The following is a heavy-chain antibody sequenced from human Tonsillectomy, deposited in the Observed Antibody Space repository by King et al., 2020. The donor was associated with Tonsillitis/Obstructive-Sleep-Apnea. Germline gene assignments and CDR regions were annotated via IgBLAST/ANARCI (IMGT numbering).Heavy chain of an antibody. CDR2: ISGGSTYT. Sequence: VQLVESGGGLVRPGGSLRLSCAASGFTFSDYYMSWIRQAPGKGLEWVSYISGGSTYTNYADSVKGRFTISRDNAKKSLYLQMNSLRAEDTAVYYCVIGYSSGWYEYWGQGTLVTVSS. V-gene: IGHV3-11*05. J-gene: IGHJ4*02. CDR3: VIGYSSGWYEY. D-gene: IGHD6-19*01. CDR1: GFTFSDYY.